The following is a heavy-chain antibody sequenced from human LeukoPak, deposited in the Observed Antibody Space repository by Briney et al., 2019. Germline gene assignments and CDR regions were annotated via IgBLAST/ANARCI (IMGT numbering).Heavy chain of an antibody. CDR1: GFTFGSYA. Sequence: GGSLKLSCAASGFTFGSYAMSWVRQAPGKGLEWVSSITGNGGGTYYADSVKGRFTISRDNSKNTLYLQLHSLRAEDTAVYRCAKRDAYSFAIWGQGTMVSVSS. V-gene: IGHV3-23*01. J-gene: IGHJ3*02. CDR2: ITGNGGGT. CDR3: AKRDAYSFAI. D-gene: IGHD2-21*01.